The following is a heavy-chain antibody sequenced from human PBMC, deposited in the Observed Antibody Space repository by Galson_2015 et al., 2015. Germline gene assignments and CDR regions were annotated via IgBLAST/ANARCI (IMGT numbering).Heavy chain of an antibody. D-gene: IGHD3-16*01. CDR3: VKGGIGKTGSGGFDY. Sequence: SLRLSCAASGFTFSSYAMHWVRQAPGKGLEYVSAISSNGGSTYYADSVKGRFTISRDNSKNTLYLQMSSLRAEDTAVYYCVKGGIGKTGSGGFDYWGQGTLVTVSS. CDR2: ISSNGGST. CDR1: GFTFSSYA. V-gene: IGHV3-64D*06. J-gene: IGHJ4*02.